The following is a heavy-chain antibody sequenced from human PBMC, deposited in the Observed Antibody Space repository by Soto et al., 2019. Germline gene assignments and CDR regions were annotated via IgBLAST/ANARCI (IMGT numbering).Heavy chain of an antibody. CDR2: IIPIFGTA. Sequence: QVQLVQSGAEVKKPGSSVKVSCKASGGTFSSYAISWVRQAPGQGLEWMGGIIPIFGTANYAQKFQGRVTITADESTSTAYMELSSLRSEDTAVYYCARDPIVVVPAAASYYYYGMDVWGQGTTVTVSS. D-gene: IGHD2-2*01. CDR3: ARDPIVVVPAAASYYYYGMDV. CDR1: GGTFSSYA. V-gene: IGHV1-69*01. J-gene: IGHJ6*02.